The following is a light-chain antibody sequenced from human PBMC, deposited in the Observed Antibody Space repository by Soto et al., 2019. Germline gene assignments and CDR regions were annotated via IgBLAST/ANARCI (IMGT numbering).Light chain of an antibody. CDR3: QSYDSSLSGWV. CDR1: SSNIGAAYD. V-gene: IGLV1-40*01. J-gene: IGLJ3*02. CDR2: GNN. Sequence: QPVLTQPPSVSGAPGQKVTISFTRSSSNIGAAYDVHWYQHLPGTAPKLLIYGNNNRPSGVPDRFSGSKSGTSASLAITGLQAEDEADYYCQSYDSSLSGWVFGGGTKLTVL.